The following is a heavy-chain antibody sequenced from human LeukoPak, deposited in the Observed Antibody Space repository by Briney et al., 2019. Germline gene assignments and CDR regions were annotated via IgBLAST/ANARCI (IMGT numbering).Heavy chain of an antibody. CDR3: AREGDYGDYVGGMDV. J-gene: IGHJ6*02. D-gene: IGHD4-17*01. CDR2: INAGNGNT. CDR1: GYTFTSYA. V-gene: IGHV1-3*01. Sequence: GASVKVSCKASGYTFTSYAMHWVRQAPGQRLEGMGWINAGNGNTKYSQKFQGRVTITRDTSASTAYMELSSLRSEDTAVYYCAREGDYGDYVGGMDVWGQGTTVTVSS.